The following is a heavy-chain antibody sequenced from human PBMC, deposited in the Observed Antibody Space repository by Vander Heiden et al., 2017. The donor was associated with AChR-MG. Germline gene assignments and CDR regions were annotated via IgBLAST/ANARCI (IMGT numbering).Heavy chain of an antibody. CDR3: AHRRAVYDFWSGYYTSTDYYYYYYMDV. D-gene: IGHD3-3*01. CDR2: IYWNDDK. Sequence: HNTLKESGPTLVNPPQTLTLPGTFPGFSLSTSGVGAAWIRRPPGKALGWLALIYWNDDKRYSPSLKSRLTITKDTSKNQVVLTMTNMDPVDTATYYCAHRRAVYDFWSGYYTSTDYYYYYYMDVWGKGTTVTVSS. CDR1: GFSLSTSGVG. V-gene: IGHV2-5*01. J-gene: IGHJ6*03.